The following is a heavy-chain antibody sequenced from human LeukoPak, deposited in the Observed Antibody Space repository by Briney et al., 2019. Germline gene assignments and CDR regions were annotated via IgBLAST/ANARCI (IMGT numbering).Heavy chain of an antibody. CDR2: IRYDGSNR. D-gene: IGHD3-22*01. V-gene: IGHV3-30*02. J-gene: IGHJ4*02. CDR1: GFTFSSYG. Sequence: QPGGSLRLSCAASGFTFSSYGMYWVRQAPGLGLGWVASIRYDGSNRYYADSVRGRFTISRDNSKNSLYLQMNSLRAEDTALYYCAKGNPYYYDSSGYYLGYYFDYWGQGTLVTVSS. CDR3: AKGNPYYYDSSGYYLGYYFDY.